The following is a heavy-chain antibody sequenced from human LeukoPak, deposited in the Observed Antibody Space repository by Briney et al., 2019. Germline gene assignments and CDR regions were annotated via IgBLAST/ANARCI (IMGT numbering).Heavy chain of an antibody. CDR1: GGSIRSSY. V-gene: IGHV4-59*01. CDR2: MYYSGST. D-gene: IGHD5-12*01. Sequence: PSETLSLTCTVSGGSIRSSYWSWIRQPPGKGLEWIGYMYYSGSTKYNPSLKSRVTMSVDTSQNQFSMKLSSVTAADTAVYHCARVSVSGYGYYYFDCWGQGTLVTVSS. J-gene: IGHJ4*02. CDR3: ARVSVSGYGYYYFDC.